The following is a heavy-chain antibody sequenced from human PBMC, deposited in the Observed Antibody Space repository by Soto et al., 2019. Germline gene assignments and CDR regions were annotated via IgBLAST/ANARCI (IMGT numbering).Heavy chain of an antibody. CDR1: GFTFSSYA. CDR2: ISTSGDST. CDR3: AKKNGPGGILTGDSPDY. J-gene: IGHJ4*02. Sequence: GGSLRLSCAASGFTFSSYAMSWVRQAPGKGLEWVSAISTSGDSTYYADSVKGRFTISRDNSRNTLYLQMNSLRAEDTAVYYCAKKNGPGGILTGDSPDYWGQGTLVTVSS. V-gene: IGHV3-23*01. D-gene: IGHD3-9*01.